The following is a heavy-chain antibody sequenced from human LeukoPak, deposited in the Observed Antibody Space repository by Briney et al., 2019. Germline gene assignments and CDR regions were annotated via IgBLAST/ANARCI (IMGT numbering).Heavy chain of an antibody. Sequence: GGSLRLSCAASGFTFSSYSMNWVRQAPGKGLEWVSRSNVDETSKSYADSVKGRFTVSRDNAKNTLYLQMTSLRVEDTAVYYCAKDRVDDRSGYYRNFYYGLDVWGLGTTVIVSS. CDR2: SNVDETSK. CDR3: AKDRVDDRSGYYRNFYYGLDV. D-gene: IGHD3-22*01. CDR1: GFTFSSYS. V-gene: IGHV3-74*01. J-gene: IGHJ6*02.